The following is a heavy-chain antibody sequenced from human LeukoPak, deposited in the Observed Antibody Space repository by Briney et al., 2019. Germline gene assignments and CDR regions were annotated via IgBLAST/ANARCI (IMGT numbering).Heavy chain of an antibody. CDR2: ISGSGGST. Sequence: GGSLRLSCAASGFTFSSYAMRWVRQAPGKGVEWVSAISGSGGSTYYADSVKGRFTISRDNSKNTLYLQMNSLRAEDTAVYYCAKGYYDYVWGSYYFDYWGQRILVTVSS. CDR3: AKGYYDYVWGSYYFDY. J-gene: IGHJ4*02. D-gene: IGHD3-16*01. V-gene: IGHV3-23*01. CDR1: GFTFSSYA.